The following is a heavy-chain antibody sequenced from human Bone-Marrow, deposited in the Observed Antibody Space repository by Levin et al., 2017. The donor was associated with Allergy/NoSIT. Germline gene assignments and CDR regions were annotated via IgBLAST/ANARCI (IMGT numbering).Heavy chain of an antibody. D-gene: IGHD3-10*01. Sequence: SETLSLTCTVSGGSISGGYSWSWVRQPPGKGLEWMGYIWHSGAAYYNPSLQGRATMSVDTSKNQYSLNLTSVTAADTAIYYCAREGLFMVRVFDYWGRGTLVTVSS. CDR3: AREGLFMVRVFDY. CDR2: IWHSGAA. CDR1: GGSISGGYS. J-gene: IGHJ4*02. V-gene: IGHV4-30-2*01.